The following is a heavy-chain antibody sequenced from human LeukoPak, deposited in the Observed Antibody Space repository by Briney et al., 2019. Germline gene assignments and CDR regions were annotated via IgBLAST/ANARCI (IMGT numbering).Heavy chain of an antibody. D-gene: IGHD6-19*01. CDR3: ARGAWYSSGYTALHYFDY. CDR1: GYTFTSYD. Sequence: ASVKVSCKASGYTFTSYDINWVRQATGQGLEWMGWMNPNSGNAGYSQKFQDRVTMTRSTSTSTAYMELSSLSSEDAAVYYCARGAWYSSGYTALHYFDYWGQGTLVTVSS. J-gene: IGHJ4*02. CDR2: MNPNSGNA. V-gene: IGHV1-8*01.